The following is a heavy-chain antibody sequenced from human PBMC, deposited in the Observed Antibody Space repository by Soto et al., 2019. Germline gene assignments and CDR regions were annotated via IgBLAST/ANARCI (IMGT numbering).Heavy chain of an antibody. CDR3: ARVCFRRYADP. CDR1: EHRCSDHTAT. Sequence: PSRTLAVTCAVSEHRCSDHTATWYWVMRSPSRGLEWLGRTYYTSKWNSDYALSVKSRITINADTSNNQFSLQLDSVGPEDTAVYYCARVCFRRYADP. V-gene: IGHV6-1*01. D-gene: IGHD2-8*01. CDR2: TYYTSKWNS. J-gene: IGHJ5*02.